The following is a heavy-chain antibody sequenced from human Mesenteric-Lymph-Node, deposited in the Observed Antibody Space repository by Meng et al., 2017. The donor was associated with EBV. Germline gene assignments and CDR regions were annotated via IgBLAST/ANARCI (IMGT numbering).Heavy chain of an antibody. J-gene: IGHJ5*02. Sequence: QVPLHQSGHGPASPSQNLSRPCAISGDSVSNITCGWYWIRQSPSRGLEWLGRTYYRSKWYNDYAVSVKGPITINPDTTKNQVSLQLNSVTPEDTAVYFCAGVGSTISTDWFDTWGQGTLVTVSS. CDR1: GDSVSNITCG. V-gene: IGHV6-1*01. D-gene: IGHD3-9*01. CDR2: TYYRSKWYN. CDR3: AGVGSTISTDWFDT.